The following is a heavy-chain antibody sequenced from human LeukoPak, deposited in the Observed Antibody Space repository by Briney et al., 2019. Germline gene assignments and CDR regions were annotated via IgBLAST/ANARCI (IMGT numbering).Heavy chain of an antibody. Sequence: GGSLRLSCAASGFTFSSYAMSWVRQAPGKGLQWVSALSGSGLSTYYADSVEGRFTISRDNSKNTLYLQMNSLRAEDTAVYYCAKGGESSSWLFDYWGQGTLVPVSS. CDR1: GFTFSSYA. CDR3: AKGGESSSWLFDY. J-gene: IGHJ4*02. D-gene: IGHD6-13*01. V-gene: IGHV3-23*01. CDR2: LSGSGLST.